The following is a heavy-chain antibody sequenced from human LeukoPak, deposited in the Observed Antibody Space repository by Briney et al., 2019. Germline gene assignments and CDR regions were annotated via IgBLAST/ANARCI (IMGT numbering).Heavy chain of an antibody. CDR3: ARVAINEGRWAFDI. CDR1: GFIFSDHY. V-gene: IGHV3-72*01. CDR2: IRKKTNSYTT. Sequence: GGSLRLSCTASGFIFSDHYMDWVRQAPGKGLEWVGRIRKKTNSYTTEYAASVKGRFTISRDDSKNSLYLQINSLKTEDTAVYYCARVAINEGRWAFDIWGQGTTVTVSS. J-gene: IGHJ3*02. D-gene: IGHD1-1*01.